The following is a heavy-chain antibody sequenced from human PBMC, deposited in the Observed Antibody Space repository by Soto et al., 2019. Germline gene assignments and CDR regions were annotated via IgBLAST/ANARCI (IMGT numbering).Heavy chain of an antibody. V-gene: IGHV3-73*01. CDR2: IRSKGNNYAT. J-gene: IGHJ6*03. CDR1: GFTFSGSA. Sequence: EVQLVESGGGLVQPGGSLKLSCAASGFTFSGSALHWVRQASGKGLEWVGRIRSKGNNYATAYGASLKGRFTISRDDSTHTAYLPMNSLNTDDTAVYYCSRQAPHFWSGKPQYYMDVWGKGTTVTVSS. CDR3: SRQAPHFWSGKPQYYMDV. D-gene: IGHD3-3*02.